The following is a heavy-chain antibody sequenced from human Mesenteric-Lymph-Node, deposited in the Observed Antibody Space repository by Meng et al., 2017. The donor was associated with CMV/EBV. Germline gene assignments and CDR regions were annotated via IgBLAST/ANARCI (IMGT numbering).Heavy chain of an antibody. CDR1: GPIVSTTYY. J-gene: IGHJ5*02. D-gene: IGHD6-19*01. Sequence: GPIVSTTYYWGWIRQSSNKGMEWIGSVYYSGSTHYNPSLRGRITISVDTSKNQFSLKLSSVTAADTAVYYCARDLYIAVTGTRWFDPWGQGTLVTVSS. V-gene: IGHV4-39*07. CDR3: ARDLYIAVTGTRWFDP. CDR2: VYYSGST.